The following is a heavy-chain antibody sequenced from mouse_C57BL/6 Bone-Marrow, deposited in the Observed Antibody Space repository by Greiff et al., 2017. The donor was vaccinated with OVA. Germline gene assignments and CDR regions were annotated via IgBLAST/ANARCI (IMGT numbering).Heavy chain of an antibody. CDR1: GYTFTSYW. D-gene: IGHD2-4*01. CDR3: ARGGLRRGYAMDY. V-gene: IGHV1-61*01. CDR2: IYPSDSET. Sequence: VQLVESGAELVRPGSSVKLSCKASGYTFTSYWMDWVKQRPGQGLEWIGNIYPSDSETHYNQKFKDKATLTVDKSSSTAYMQLSSLTSEDSAVYYCARGGLRRGYAMDYWGQGTSVTVSS. J-gene: IGHJ4*01.